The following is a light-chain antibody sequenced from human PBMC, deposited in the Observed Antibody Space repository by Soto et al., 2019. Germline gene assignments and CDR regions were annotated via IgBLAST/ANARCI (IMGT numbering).Light chain of an antibody. J-gene: IGLJ2*01. Sequence: QLVLTQPPSASGTPGQRVTISCSGSNFNIAKKYVYWYQQVPGTAPKLLMYRNNQRPSGVPDRFSGSKSGTSASLAISGLRSEDEAYYCAAWDDSVSGPAFGGGTKVTVL. CDR2: RNN. CDR3: AAWDDSVSGPA. V-gene: IGLV1-47*01. CDR1: NFNIAKKY.